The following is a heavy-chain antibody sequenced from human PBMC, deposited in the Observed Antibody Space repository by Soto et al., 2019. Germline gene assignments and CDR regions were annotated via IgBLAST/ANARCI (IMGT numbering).Heavy chain of an antibody. CDR3: AEWARHCSGADCRA. CDR2: ISGSGTIT. D-gene: IGHD2-15*01. V-gene: IGHV3-23*01. Sequence: EVQLLESGGGLVQPGGSLRLSCAASGFPFSSRAMSWVRQAPGKGLEWVSAISGSGTITYYADSVKGRFTISRDTSNNKLYLQMNSLRADDTAVYYCAEWARHCSGADCRAWGQGTLVTVSS. J-gene: IGHJ5*02. CDR1: GFPFSSRA.